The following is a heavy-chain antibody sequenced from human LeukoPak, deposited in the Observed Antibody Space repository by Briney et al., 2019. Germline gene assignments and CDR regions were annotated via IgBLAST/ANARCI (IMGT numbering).Heavy chain of an antibody. J-gene: IGHJ3*02. Sequence: SVKVSCKASGGTFSSYAISWVRQAPGQGLEWMGGIIPIFGTANYAQKFQGRVTITADKSTSTAYMELSSLRSEDTAVYYCARGIVPAPAAGRGYAFDIWGQGTMVTVSS. D-gene: IGHD2-2*01. CDR3: ARGIVPAPAAGRGYAFDI. CDR1: GGTFSSYA. V-gene: IGHV1-69*06. CDR2: IIPIFGTA.